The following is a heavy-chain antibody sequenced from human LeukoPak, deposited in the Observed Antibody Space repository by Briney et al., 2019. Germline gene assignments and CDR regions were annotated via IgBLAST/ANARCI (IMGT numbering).Heavy chain of an antibody. CDR1: GGSVSGFY. CDR3: ASVYNYGMDV. Sequence: PSETLSLTCAVSGGSVSGFYWSWIRQPPGKGLEWIGEINHSGSTNYNPSLKSRVTISVDTSKNQFSLKLSSVTAADTAVYYCASVYNYGMDVWGQGTTVIVSS. V-gene: IGHV4-34*01. CDR2: INHSGST. J-gene: IGHJ6*02.